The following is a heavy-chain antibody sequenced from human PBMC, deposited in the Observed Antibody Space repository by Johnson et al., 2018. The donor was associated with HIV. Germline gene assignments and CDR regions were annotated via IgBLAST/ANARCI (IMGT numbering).Heavy chain of an antibody. J-gene: IGHJ3*01. CDR1: GFTFDDYA. D-gene: IGHD6-19*01. CDR3: AKIGQWRERLDAFDV. V-gene: IGHV3-9*01. CDR2: ISWNSGSI. Sequence: LLVESGGGLVKPGGSLRLSCAASGFTFDDYAMHWVRQAPGKGLEWVSGISWNSGSIGYADSMKGRFTISRDNSKNTLYLQMSSLRPEYTAVYYCAKIGQWRERLDAFDVRGQGTMVTVSS.